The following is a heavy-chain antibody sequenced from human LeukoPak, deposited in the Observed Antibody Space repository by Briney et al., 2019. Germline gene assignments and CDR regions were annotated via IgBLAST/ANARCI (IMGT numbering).Heavy chain of an antibody. J-gene: IGHJ4*02. D-gene: IGHD3-10*01. CDR2: IYYSGST. CDR1: GGSISSYY. V-gene: IGHV4-59*01. Sequence: SETLSLTCTVSGGSISSYYWSWIRQPPGKGLEWIGYIYYSGSTNYNPSLKSRVTISVDTSKNQFSLKLSSVTAADTAVYYCARLGLGATFDYWGQGTLVTVSS. CDR3: ARLGLGATFDY.